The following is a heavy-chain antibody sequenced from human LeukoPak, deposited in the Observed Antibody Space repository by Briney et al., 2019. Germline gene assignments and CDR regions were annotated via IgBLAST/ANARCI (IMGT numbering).Heavy chain of an antibody. Sequence: ASVKVSCKASGYTFTDYFIQWVRQAPGQGPEWMGRINPNTGGTNYVQKFQGRVTFTIDTSTNTAYMELSRLRPDDTAVYYCARDGFQGMILYVVYYMDVWGKGTTVTVSS. CDR3: ARDGFQGMILYVVYYMDV. J-gene: IGHJ6*03. CDR2: INPNTGGT. CDR1: GYTFTDYF. D-gene: IGHD2-21*01. V-gene: IGHV1-2*06.